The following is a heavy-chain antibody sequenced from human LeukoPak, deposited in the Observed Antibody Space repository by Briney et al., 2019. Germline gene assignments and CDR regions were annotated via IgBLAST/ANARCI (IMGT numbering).Heavy chain of an antibody. V-gene: IGHV4-34*01. Sequence: SETLSLTCAVSGGSFSGYHWSWIRQSPEKGLEYIGEVTHSGSTDYNPSLKSRVTISVDTSKKEFSLKLNSVTAADTAVYYCARDPYSSGFYGTAFDIWGQGIVVTVSS. J-gene: IGHJ3*02. D-gene: IGHD6-19*01. CDR3: ARDPYSSGFYGTAFDI. CDR1: GGSFSGYH. CDR2: VTHSGST.